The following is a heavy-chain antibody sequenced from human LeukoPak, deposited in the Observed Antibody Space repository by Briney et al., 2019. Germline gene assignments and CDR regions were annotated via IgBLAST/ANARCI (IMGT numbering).Heavy chain of an antibody. Sequence: SGPALVKPTQALTLTYTFSGFSLSTMGMCVSWIRQPPGKALEWLARIDWDDDKYYSTSLKTRLTISKDTSKNQVVLTMTYMDAVHTHRDYFARIAKKSYYDSSGYFDYWGQGTLVTVSS. CDR2: IDWDDDK. CDR3: ARIAKKSYYDSSGYFDY. D-gene: IGHD3-22*01. J-gene: IGHJ4*02. CDR1: GFSLSTMGMC. V-gene: IGHV2-70*11.